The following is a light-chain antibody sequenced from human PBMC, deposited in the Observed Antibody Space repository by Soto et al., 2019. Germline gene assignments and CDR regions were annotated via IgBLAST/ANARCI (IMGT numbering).Light chain of an antibody. V-gene: IGKV3-15*01. CDR2: GAS. Sequence: EMVMTQSPVTLSVSPGEIATLSFSASQSVISSLAFYQQKPGQAPRLLIYGASTRATGIPAMFSGSGSGTEFILTISSLQSEDFAVYSCQQYNNWPFTFGQGTRLEIK. J-gene: IGKJ5*01. CDR3: QQYNNWPFT. CDR1: QSVISS.